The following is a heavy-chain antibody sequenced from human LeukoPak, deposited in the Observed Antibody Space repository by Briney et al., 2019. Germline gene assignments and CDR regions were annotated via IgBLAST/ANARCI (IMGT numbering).Heavy chain of an antibody. V-gene: IGHV3-74*01. D-gene: IGHD6-13*01. CDR3: ARGLLAAAGHYYYYYYGMDV. CDR2: INSDGSST. CDR1: GSTFSSYW. J-gene: IGHJ6*02. Sequence: PGGSLRLSCTASGSTFSSYWMHWVRQAPGKGLVWVSRINSDGSSTSYADSVKGRFTISRDNAKNTLYLQMNSLRAEDTAVYYCARGLLAAAGHYYYYYYGMDVWGQGTTVTVSS.